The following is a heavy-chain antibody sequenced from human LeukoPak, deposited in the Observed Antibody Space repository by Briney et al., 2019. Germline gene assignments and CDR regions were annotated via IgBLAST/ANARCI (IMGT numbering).Heavy chain of an antibody. J-gene: IGHJ6*02. CDR1: GFTFDDYG. V-gene: IGHV3-20*04. Sequence: GGSLRLSCAASGFTFDDYGMSWVRQAPGKGLEWVSGINWNGGSTGYADSVKGRFTISRDNAKNSLYLQMNSLRAEDTALYYCARDDYDSSGQFYGMDVWGQGTMVTVSS. D-gene: IGHD3-22*01. CDR3: ARDDYDSSGQFYGMDV. CDR2: INWNGGST.